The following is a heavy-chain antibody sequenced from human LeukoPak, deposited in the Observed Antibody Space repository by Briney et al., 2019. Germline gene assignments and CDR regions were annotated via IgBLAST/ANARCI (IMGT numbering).Heavy chain of an antibody. V-gene: IGHV1-18*04. CDR3: ARDRRGYSAYDGEGFDY. CDR2: ISADNGNT. D-gene: IGHD5-12*01. Sequence: ASVKVSCKASGFTFINYGLSWVRQAPGQGLEWMGWISADNGNTKYAQNLQGRVIMTTDRSTGTAYVELTSLRSDDTAVYYCARDRRGYSAYDGEGFDYWGQGTRVTVSS. CDR1: GFTFINYG. J-gene: IGHJ4*02.